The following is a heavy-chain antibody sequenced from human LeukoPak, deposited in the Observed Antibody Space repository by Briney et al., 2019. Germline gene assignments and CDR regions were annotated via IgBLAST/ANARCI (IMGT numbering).Heavy chain of an antibody. CDR1: GFTFSSYA. CDR2: ISYDGSNK. V-gene: IGHV3-30-3*01. CDR3: AKDWGSYRFLDY. J-gene: IGHJ4*02. D-gene: IGHD3-16*02. Sequence: GGSLRLSCAASGFTFSSYAMHWVRQAPGKGLEWVAVISYDGSNKYYADSVKGRFTISRDNSKNTLYLQMNSLRAEDTAVYYCAKDWGSYRFLDYWGQGTLVTVSS.